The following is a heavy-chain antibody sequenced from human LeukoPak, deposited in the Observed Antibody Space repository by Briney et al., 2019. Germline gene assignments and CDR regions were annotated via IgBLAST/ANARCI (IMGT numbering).Heavy chain of an antibody. V-gene: IGHV1-8*01. D-gene: IGHD3-22*01. CDR1: GYTFTSYD. J-gene: IGHJ1*01. CDR2: MNPNSGNT. CDR3: ASLGEYYYDSSGYYKYFQH. Sequence: ASVKVSCKASGYTFTSYDINWVRQATGQGLEWMGWMNPNSGNTGYAQKFQGRVTMTRNTSISTAYMELSSLRSKDTAVYYCASLGEYYYDSSGYYKYFQHWGQGTLVTVSS.